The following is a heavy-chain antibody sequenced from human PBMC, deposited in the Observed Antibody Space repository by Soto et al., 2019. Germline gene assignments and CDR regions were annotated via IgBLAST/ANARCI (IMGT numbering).Heavy chain of an antibody. CDR3: ARDMHAGLTHYFDP. D-gene: IGHD1-20*01. J-gene: IGHJ5*02. V-gene: IGHV5-10-1*01. CDR1: GYIFTTYW. Sequence: PGESLKISCKGSGYIFTTYWITWVRQMPGKGLEWMGRIDPRDSYTDYSPSFQGHVTISADRSISTAYLQWSSLQASDTAIYYCARDMHAGLTHYFDPWGQGTLVTVSS. CDR2: IDPRDSYT.